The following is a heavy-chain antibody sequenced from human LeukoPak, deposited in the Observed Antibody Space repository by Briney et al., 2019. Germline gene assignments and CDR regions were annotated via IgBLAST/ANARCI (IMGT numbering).Heavy chain of an antibody. V-gene: IGHV3-74*01. Sequence: GRSLRLSCAASGFTFDDYAMHWVRQAPGKGLVWVSHINSDASSTGYADSVKGRFTTSRDNAKNTLYLQMNSLRAEDTAVYYCASRNTYYYYGIDVWGQGTTVTVSS. CDR2: INSDASST. CDR1: GFTFDDYA. CDR3: ASRNTYYYYGIDV. D-gene: IGHD1-14*01. J-gene: IGHJ6*02.